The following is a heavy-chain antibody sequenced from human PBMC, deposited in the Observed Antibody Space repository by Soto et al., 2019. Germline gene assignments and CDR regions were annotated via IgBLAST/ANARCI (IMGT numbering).Heavy chain of an antibody. V-gene: IGHV1-46*04. CDR2: VNPSGGST. CDR3: AREENCSDGVCYSEYFQR. CDR1: GYIFTAYS. J-gene: IGHJ1*01. D-gene: IGHD2-15*01. Sequence: QVQLVQSGAEVKKPGASVKVSCKASGYIFTAYSMHWVRQAPGQGLEWMGVVNPSGGSTNYAQRLQGRIIMTRDTSTSTVYMDLRFLTSEDTAVYYCAREENCSDGVCYSEYFQRWGQGTLVTVSS.